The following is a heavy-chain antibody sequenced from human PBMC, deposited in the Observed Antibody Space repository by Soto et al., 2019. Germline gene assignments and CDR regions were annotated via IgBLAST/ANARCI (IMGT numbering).Heavy chain of an antibody. V-gene: IGHV3-30*18. Sequence: GGSLRLSCAASGFTFSSYGMHWVRQAPGKGLEWVAVISYDGSNKYYADSVKGRFTISRDNSKNTLYLQMNSLRAEDTAVYYCAKSLWFGELYPSDYWGKGTLVTVSS. CDR1: GFTFSSYG. D-gene: IGHD3-10*01. CDR3: AKSLWFGELYPSDY. CDR2: ISYDGSNK. J-gene: IGHJ4*02.